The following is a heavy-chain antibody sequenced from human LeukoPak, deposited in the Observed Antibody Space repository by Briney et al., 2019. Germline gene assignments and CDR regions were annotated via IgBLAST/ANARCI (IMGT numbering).Heavy chain of an antibody. CDR2: INHSGST. D-gene: IGHD3-16*01. CDR3: ARPLPVGGDAFDI. J-gene: IGHJ3*02. Sequence: SETLSLTCAVYGGSFSGYYWSWIRQPPGKGLEWIGEINHSGSTYYNPSLKSRVTISVDTSKNQFSLKLSSVTAADTAVYYCARPLPVGGDAFDIWGQGTMVTVSS. V-gene: IGHV4-34*01. CDR1: GGSFSGYY.